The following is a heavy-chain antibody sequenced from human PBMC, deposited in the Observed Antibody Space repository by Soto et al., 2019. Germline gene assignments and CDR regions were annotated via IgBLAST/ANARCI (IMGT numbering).Heavy chain of an antibody. CDR3: AHAVGGNSWPNDAFDI. Sequence: QITLKESGPTLVKPTQSLTLTCTVSGFSLSGDGVGVGWIRQPPGKALEWLALIYWDDDQRYSPSLKTRLTITKDTSNNQVVLTMNNMDPVDTATYYCAHAVGGNSWPNDAFDIWGQGTVVTVSS. J-gene: IGHJ3*02. CDR2: IYWDDDQ. V-gene: IGHV2-5*02. CDR1: GFSLSGDGVG. D-gene: IGHD1-1*01.